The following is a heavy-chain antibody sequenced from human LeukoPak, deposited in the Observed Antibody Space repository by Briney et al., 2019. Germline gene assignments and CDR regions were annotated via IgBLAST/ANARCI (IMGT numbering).Heavy chain of an antibody. V-gene: IGHV4-59*08. CDR2: IYYSGST. D-gene: IGHD6-13*01. CDR3: ARLPPYSSSWYFDY. J-gene: IGHJ4*02. Sequence: KPSETLSLTCTVSGGSISSYYWSWIRQPPGKGLEWIGYIYYSGSTNYNPSLKSRVTISVDTSKNQFSLKLSSVTAADTAVYYCARLPPYSSSWYFDYWGRGTLVTVSS. CDR1: GGSISSYY.